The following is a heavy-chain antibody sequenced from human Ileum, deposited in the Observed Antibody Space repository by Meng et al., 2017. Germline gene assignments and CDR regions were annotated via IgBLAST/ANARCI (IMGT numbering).Heavy chain of an antibody. Sequence: QVQLQESGPGLVRPSDTLSLICTVSGGSVSRAGYQWGWIRQPPGKGLEWIGYASTNYNPSLKSRVTISLDTSRNQFSLSLSSVTAADTAVYYCARDHVGSLDYWGQGILVTVSS. CDR2: AST. V-gene: IGHV4-61*08. J-gene: IGHJ4*02. CDR1: GGSVSRAGYQ. D-gene: IGHD1-26*01. CDR3: ARDHVGSLDY.